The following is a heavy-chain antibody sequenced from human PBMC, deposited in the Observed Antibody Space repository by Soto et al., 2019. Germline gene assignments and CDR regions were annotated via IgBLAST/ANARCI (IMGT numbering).Heavy chain of an antibody. CDR3: ATASGGYSSYYYGMYV. CDR2: ISPYDGNT. Sequence: WASVKVSCKASGYNFITYGITWVRQAPGQGLEWMGWISPYDGNTVYAEKYQGRVSMTADTSTTTAYMELSSLRSEDTAVYYCATASGGYSSYYYGMYVWGQGTTVTVSS. CDR1: GYNFITYG. D-gene: IGHD5-18*01. J-gene: IGHJ6*02. V-gene: IGHV1-18*01.